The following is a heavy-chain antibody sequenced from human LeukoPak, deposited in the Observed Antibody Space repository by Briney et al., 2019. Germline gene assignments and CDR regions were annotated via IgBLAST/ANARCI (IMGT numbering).Heavy chain of an antibody. J-gene: IGHJ5*02. Sequence: ASVKVSCKASGYTFTGYYMYWVRQAPGQGLEWMGWINPNSGGTNYAQKFQGRVTMTRDTSISTAYMELSRLRSDDTAVYYCARGPVLLLFSVDNWFDPWGQGTLVTVSS. CDR3: ARGPVLLLFSVDNWFDP. V-gene: IGHV1-2*02. CDR1: GYTFTGYY. CDR2: INPNSGGT. D-gene: IGHD3-10*01.